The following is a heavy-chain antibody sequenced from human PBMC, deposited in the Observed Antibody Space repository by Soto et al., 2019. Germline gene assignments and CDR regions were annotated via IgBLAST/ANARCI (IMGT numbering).Heavy chain of an antibody. J-gene: IGHJ5*02. CDR2: IYWNDNK. CDR3: AHRPASPMNWFGP. D-gene: IGHD2-2*01. Sequence: QITLKEAGPTLVKPTQTLTLTCTFSGFSLTTTGVGVGWIRQPPRRAPEWLALIYWNDNKRYSPSLESRLTISKDTSKNQVVLTMTAMDPVDTGTYYCAHRPASPMNWFGPWGQGTLVIVSS. V-gene: IGHV2-5*01. CDR1: GFSLTTTGVG.